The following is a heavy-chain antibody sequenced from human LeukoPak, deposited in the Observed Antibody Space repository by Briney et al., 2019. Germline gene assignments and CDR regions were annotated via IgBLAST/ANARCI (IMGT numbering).Heavy chain of an antibody. CDR1: GFTFDDYA. CDR3: AREGYYGSGSPPSLYFDY. CDR2: ISWNSGSI. Sequence: PGGSLRLSCAASGFTFDDYAMHWVRHAPGKGLEWVSGISWNSGSIGYADSVKGRFTISRDNSRSTLYLQMNSLRPEDTAIYYCAREGYYGSGSPPSLYFDYWGQGTLVTVSS. J-gene: IGHJ4*02. D-gene: IGHD3-10*01. V-gene: IGHV3-9*01.